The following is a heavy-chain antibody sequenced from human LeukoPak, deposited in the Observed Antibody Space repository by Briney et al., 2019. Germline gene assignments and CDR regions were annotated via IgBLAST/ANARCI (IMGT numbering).Heavy chain of an antibody. CDR1: GLTFRNYW. J-gene: IGHJ4*02. D-gene: IGHD2/OR15-2a*01. CDR3: ARDKDALALSTGFDY. CDR2: TKPDGSAE. V-gene: IGHV3-7*01. Sequence: PGGSPRLSCAASGLTFRNYWMGWVRQAPGKGLEWVANTKPDGSAEYYADSVRGRFTISRDNSKNTLYLQMNSLRAEDTAVYYCARDKDALALSTGFDYWGQGTLVTVSS.